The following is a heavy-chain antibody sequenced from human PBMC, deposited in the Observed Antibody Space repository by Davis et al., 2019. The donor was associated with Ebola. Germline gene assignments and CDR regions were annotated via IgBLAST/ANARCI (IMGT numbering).Heavy chain of an antibody. CDR3: AREVAVVYFDY. CDR2: ISSSGSTI. Sequence: LKISCAASGFTFSDYYMSWIRQAPGKGLEWVSYISSSGSTIYYADSVKGRFTISGDNAKNSLYLQMNSLRAEDTAVYYCAREVAVVYFDYWGQGTLVTVSS. D-gene: IGHD6-19*01. V-gene: IGHV3-11*01. J-gene: IGHJ4*02. CDR1: GFTFSDYY.